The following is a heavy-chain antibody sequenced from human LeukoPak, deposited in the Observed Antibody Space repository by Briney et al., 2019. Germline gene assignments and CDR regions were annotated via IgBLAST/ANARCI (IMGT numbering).Heavy chain of an antibody. CDR1: GFTFSNYG. CDR2: ISSSSSYI. V-gene: IGHV3-21*01. J-gene: IGHJ4*02. CDR3: ARDGRGYPGY. D-gene: IGHD5-18*01. Sequence: GGSPRLSCAASGFTFSNYGMHWVRQAPGKGLEWVSSISSSSSYIYYADSVKGRFTISRDNAKNSLYLQMNSLRAEDTAVYYCARDGRGYPGYWGQGTLVTVSS.